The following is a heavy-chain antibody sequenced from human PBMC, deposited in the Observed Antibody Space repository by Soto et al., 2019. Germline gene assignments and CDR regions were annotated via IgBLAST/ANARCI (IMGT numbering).Heavy chain of an antibody. J-gene: IGHJ3*02. CDR1: GFTFSSYA. D-gene: IGHD2-2*01. V-gene: IGHV3-23*01. CDR3: AKFYCISTMCQAPAAKSTGGFEI. CDR2: ISGSGVST. Sequence: EPQLLESGGGLGHPGGSLRLSCAASGFTFSSYAMSWGSQAPGQGLEWVAAISGSGVSTYYADSVRGRSTISRDNSKKTVDLQMNSLRAEDTAVYYCAKFYCISTMCQAPAAKSTGGFEIWGQGTLVTVSS.